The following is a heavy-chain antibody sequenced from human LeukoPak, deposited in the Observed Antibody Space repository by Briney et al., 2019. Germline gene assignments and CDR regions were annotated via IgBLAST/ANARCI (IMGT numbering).Heavy chain of an antibody. D-gene: IGHD3-10*01. Sequence: GGSLRLSCAASGFTFSSYSINWVRQAPGKGLEWLSYIRSSSSAIYYADSVKGRFTISADNAKNSLYLQMNSLRAEDTAVYYCAGGLRTYYYGSGSSEYFDYWGQGTLVTVSS. J-gene: IGHJ4*02. CDR3: AGGLRTYYYGSGSSEYFDY. CDR1: GFTFSSYS. V-gene: IGHV3-48*01. CDR2: IRSSSSAI.